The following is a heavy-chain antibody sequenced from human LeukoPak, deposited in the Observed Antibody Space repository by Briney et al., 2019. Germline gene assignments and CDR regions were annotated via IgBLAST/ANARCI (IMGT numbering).Heavy chain of an antibody. V-gene: IGHV4-59*01. D-gene: IGHD6-13*01. Sequence: SETLSLTCTVSGGSISSYYWSWIRQPPGKGLEWIGYIYYSGSTNYNPSLKSRVTISVDTSKNQFSLKLSSVTAADTAVYSCARAVLGSSFDYWGQGTLVTVSS. CDR1: GGSISSYY. CDR3: ARAVLGSSFDY. J-gene: IGHJ4*02. CDR2: IYYSGST.